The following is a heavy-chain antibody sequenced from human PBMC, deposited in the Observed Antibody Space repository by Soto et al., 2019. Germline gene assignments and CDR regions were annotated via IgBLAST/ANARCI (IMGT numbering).Heavy chain of an antibody. CDR1: GFTFRSYS. V-gene: IGHV3-23*01. CDR2: ISGSGGST. J-gene: IGHJ4*02. Sequence: GGSLRLSCAVSGFTFRSYSMSWVRQSPGHRLEWVSAISGSGGSTYYADSVKVRFTISRDNSKNTLYLQMNSLRAEDTAVYYCAKKLADSSGYFPSPFDYWGQGALVTVSS. D-gene: IGHD3-22*01. CDR3: AKKLADSSGYFPSPFDY.